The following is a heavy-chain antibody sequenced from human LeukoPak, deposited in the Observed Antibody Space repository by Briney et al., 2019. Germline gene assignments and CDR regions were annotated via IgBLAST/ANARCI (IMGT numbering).Heavy chain of an antibody. Sequence: PSETLSLTCAVYGGSFSGYYWSWIRQPPGKGLEWIGEINHSGSTNYNPSLKSRFTISVDTSKNQFSLKLSSVTAADTAVYYCARRGRLRYFDWSYWYFDLWGRGTLVTVSS. CDR1: GGSFSGYY. CDR3: ARRGRLRYFDWSYWYFDL. V-gene: IGHV4-34*01. D-gene: IGHD3-9*01. CDR2: INHSGST. J-gene: IGHJ2*01.